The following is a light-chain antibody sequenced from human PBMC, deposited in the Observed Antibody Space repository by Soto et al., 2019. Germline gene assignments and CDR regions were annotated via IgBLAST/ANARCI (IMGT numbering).Light chain of an antibody. CDR3: QQYNNWTKT. Sequence: EIVITQSPATLPVSPGERATLSCRASQSVSSNLAWYQQKPGQAPRPLIYGASTRETGIPARFSGSGSGTEFTLTISSLQAEDFAVYYCQQYNNWTKTFGQGTKVDIK. CDR1: QSVSSN. J-gene: IGKJ1*01. V-gene: IGKV3-15*01. CDR2: GAS.